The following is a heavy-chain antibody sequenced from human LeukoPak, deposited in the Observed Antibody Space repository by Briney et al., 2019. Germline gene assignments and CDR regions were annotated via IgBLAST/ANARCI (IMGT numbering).Heavy chain of an antibody. V-gene: IGHV3-13*01. CDR3: ARGSVRVGMDV. D-gene: IGHD6-13*01. CDR1: GITFSTSD. Sequence: GGSLRLSCAASGITFSTSDMHWVRQAPGKGLEWVSVIGTAGDTYYADSVKGRFTISIENAKNSLYLHMNTLRAGDTAVYYCARGSVRVGMDVWGQGTTVTVSS. CDR2: IGTAGDT. J-gene: IGHJ6*02.